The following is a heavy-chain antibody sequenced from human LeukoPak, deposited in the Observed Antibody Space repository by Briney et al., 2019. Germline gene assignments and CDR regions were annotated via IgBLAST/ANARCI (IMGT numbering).Heavy chain of an antibody. D-gene: IGHD2-15*01. CDR1: GYTFTSYY. V-gene: IGHV1-46*01. CDR3: ARDVVVVVAATPDYYYYGMDV. Sequence: ASVKVSCKVSGYTFTSYYMHWVRQAPGQGLEWMGIINPSGGSTSYAQKFQGRVTMTRDTSTSTVYMELSSLRSEDTAVYYCARDVVVVVAATPDYYYYGMDVWGKGTTVTVSS. J-gene: IGHJ6*04. CDR2: INPSGGST.